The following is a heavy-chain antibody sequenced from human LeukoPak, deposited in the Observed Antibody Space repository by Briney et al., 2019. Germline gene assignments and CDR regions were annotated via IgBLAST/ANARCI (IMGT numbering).Heavy chain of an antibody. CDR3: ASSNAIPKYYFDY. Sequence: SETLSLTCTVPGGSISSGSYYWSWIRQPAGKGLEWIGRIYTSGSTNYNPSLKSRVTISVDTSKNQFSLKLSSVTAADTAVYYCASSNAIPKYYFDYWGQGTLVTVSS. V-gene: IGHV4-61*02. J-gene: IGHJ4*02. D-gene: IGHD2-8*01. CDR2: IYTSGST. CDR1: GGSISSGSYY.